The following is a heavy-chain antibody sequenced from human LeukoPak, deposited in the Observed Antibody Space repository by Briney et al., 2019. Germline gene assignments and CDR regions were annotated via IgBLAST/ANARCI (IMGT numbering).Heavy chain of an antibody. V-gene: IGHV3-48*02. D-gene: IGHD6-25*01. CDR1: GFAFRSYS. J-gene: IGHJ4*02. Sequence: PGGSLRLSCAASGFAFRSYSMNWVRQAPGKGLEWISYITSGSSTINYADSVQGRFTISRDNAKNSLYLQMSSLTDEDTAVYYCARGAAGMAYFDYWGQGSLVTVSS. CDR2: ITSGSSTI. CDR3: ARGAAGMAYFDY.